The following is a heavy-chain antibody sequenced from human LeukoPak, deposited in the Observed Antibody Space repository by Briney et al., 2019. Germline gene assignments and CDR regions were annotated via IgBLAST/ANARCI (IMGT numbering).Heavy chain of an antibody. J-gene: IGHJ3*02. CDR1: GFTFSSYW. D-gene: IGHD5-24*01. V-gene: IGHV3-74*01. CDR3: ARALEMASYAFDI. CDR2: MKSDGSST. Sequence: GGSLRLSCAASGFTFSSYWMHWVRQAPGKGLVWVSRMKSDGSSTTYADSVKGRFTISRDNAKNTLYLQMNSLRAEDTAVYYCARALEMASYAFDIWGQGTMVTVSS.